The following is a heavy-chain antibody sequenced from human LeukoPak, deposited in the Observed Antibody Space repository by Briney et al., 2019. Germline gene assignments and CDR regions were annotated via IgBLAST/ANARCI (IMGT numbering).Heavy chain of an antibody. V-gene: IGHV3-30*18. CDR3: AKAGDYYYYMDV. J-gene: IGHJ6*03. CDR1: GFTFSSYG. Sequence: GGSLRLSCAASGFTFSSYGMHWVRQAPGKGLEWVAVISYDGSNKYYADSVKGRFTISRDNSKNTLYLQMNSLRAEDTAVYYCAKAGDYYYYMDVRGKGTTVTVSS. CDR2: ISYDGSNK.